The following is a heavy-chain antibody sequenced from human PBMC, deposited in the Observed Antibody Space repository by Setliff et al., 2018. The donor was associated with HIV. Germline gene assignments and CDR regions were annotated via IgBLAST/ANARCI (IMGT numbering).Heavy chain of an antibody. CDR2: IHHSGSS. V-gene: IGHV4-4*08. D-gene: IGHD4-4*01. J-gene: IGHJ5*02. Sequence: SETLSLTCTVSGDSIITYYWTWIRQPPGKGLEWIGYIHHSGSSDYTPSLRSRVTMSVDTSKNQFSLKLTSVTAADTAVYYCAREHDYSNYRRLDTWGQGILVTVSS. CDR1: GDSIITYY. CDR3: AREHDYSNYRRLDT.